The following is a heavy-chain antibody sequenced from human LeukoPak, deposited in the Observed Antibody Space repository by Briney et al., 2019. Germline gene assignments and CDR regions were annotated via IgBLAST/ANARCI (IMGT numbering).Heavy chain of an antibody. J-gene: IGHJ4*02. CDR2: INHSGST. CDR1: GGSFSGYY. Sequence: SETLSLTCAVYGGSFSGYYWSWIRQPPGKGLEWIGEINHSGSTNYNPSLKSRVTISVDTSKNQFSLKLSSVTAADTVVYYCARLYGGNSGEDYWGQGTLVTVSS. CDR3: ARLYGGNSGEDY. V-gene: IGHV4-34*01. D-gene: IGHD2-21*02.